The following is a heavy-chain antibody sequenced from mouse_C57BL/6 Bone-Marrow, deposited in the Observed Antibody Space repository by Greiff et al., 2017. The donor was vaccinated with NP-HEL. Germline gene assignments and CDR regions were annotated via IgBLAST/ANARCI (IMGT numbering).Heavy chain of an antibody. CDR3: ARSHYGSLLAY. Sequence: VQLQQSGAELVKPGASVKLSCTASGFNIKDYYMHWVKQRTEQGLEWIGRIDPEDGETTSAPKFQGKATITADTSSNTAYLQLSSLTSEDTAVYYCARSHYGSLLAYWGQGTLVTVSA. D-gene: IGHD1-1*01. V-gene: IGHV14-2*01. J-gene: IGHJ3*01. CDR1: GFNIKDYY. CDR2: IDPEDGET.